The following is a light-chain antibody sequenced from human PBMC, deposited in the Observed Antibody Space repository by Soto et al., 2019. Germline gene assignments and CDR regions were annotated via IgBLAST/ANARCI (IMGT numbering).Light chain of an antibody. CDR3: QRSLSKFN. J-gene: IGKJ5*01. CDR1: QDIRNY. CDR2: DAS. V-gene: IGKV1-33*01. Sequence: IRMTHSPSSLSASTGARFNITCRASQDIRNYSNWYQQKPGKAPKLLIYDASNLETGVPSRFSGHASGTDFSLTITNLPPEDFATYFCQRSLSKFNFGHGTRLEIK.